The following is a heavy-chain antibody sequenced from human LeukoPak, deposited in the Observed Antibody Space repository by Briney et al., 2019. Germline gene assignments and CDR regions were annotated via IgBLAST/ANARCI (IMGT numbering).Heavy chain of an antibody. V-gene: IGHV3-30*04. D-gene: IGHD6-19*01. CDR1: GFTFSSYA. CDR3: AREVSSGWEYFDY. J-gene: IGHJ4*02. Sequence: PGGSLRLSCAASGFTFSSYAMHWVRQAPGKGLEWVAVISYDGSNKYYADSVKGRFTISRDNSKNTLYLQMNSLRAEDTAVYYCAREVSSGWEYFDYWGQGTLVTVSS. CDR2: ISYDGSNK.